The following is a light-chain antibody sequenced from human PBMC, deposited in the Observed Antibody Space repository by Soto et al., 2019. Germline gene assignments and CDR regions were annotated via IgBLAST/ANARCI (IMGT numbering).Light chain of an antibody. CDR3: QTWGTGMV. Sequence: QSVLTQSPSASASLGASVKLTCTLSSGHSSYAIAWHQQQPEKGPRYLMKLNSDGSHSKGDGILDRFSGSSSGAERYLTISSLQSEDEADYYCQTWGTGMVFGGGTKVTVL. CDR2: LNSDGSH. V-gene: IGLV4-69*01. CDR1: SGHSSYA. J-gene: IGLJ2*01.